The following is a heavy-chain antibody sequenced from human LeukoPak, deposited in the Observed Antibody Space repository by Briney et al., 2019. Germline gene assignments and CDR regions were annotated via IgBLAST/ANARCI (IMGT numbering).Heavy chain of an antibody. Sequence: GGSLRLSCAASGFTFSNYGMDWVRQAPGKGLEWISYSSSSSSSIYYADSVKGRFTISRDNAKNSVFLQMNSLRAEDTAVYYCARGGAARPDYWGQGTLVTVSS. CDR2: SSSSSSSI. J-gene: IGHJ4*02. V-gene: IGHV3-48*01. CDR3: ARGGAARPDY. D-gene: IGHD6-6*01. CDR1: GFTFSNYG.